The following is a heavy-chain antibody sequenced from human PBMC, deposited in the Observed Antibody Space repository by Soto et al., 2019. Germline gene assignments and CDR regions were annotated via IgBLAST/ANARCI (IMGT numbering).Heavy chain of an antibody. V-gene: IGHV1-69*01. CDR1: GGTFSTYA. D-gene: IGHD2-15*01. CDR2: VIPICGTP. J-gene: IGHJ6*02. Sequence: QVQLVQSGAEVKKPGSSVKVSCKAPGGTFSTYAISWVRQAPGQGLEWMGGVIPICGTPKYAQKVQGRVTITADEATTTGYMALRSLRSEDNAVYYGARSQGGSSRLYIYYCDYYGMDGWGQGTTVTVSS. CDR3: ARSQGGSSRLYIYYCDYYGMDG.